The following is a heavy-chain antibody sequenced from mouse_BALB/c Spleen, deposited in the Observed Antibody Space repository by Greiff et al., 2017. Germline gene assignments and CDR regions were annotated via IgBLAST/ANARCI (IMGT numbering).Heavy chain of an antibody. J-gene: IGHJ4*01. CDR1: GFTFSSFG. Sequence: EVKLVESGGGLVQPGGSRKLSCAASGFTFSSFGMHWVRQAPEKGLEWVAYISSGSSTIYYADTVKGRFTISRDNPKNTLFLQMTSLRSEDTAMYYCARDRAMDYWGQGTSVTVSS. D-gene: IGHD3-2*01. CDR3: ARDRAMDY. CDR2: ISSGSSTI. V-gene: IGHV5-17*02.